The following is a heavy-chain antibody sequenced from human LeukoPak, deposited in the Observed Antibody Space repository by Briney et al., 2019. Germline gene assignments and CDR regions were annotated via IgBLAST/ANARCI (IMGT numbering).Heavy chain of an antibody. CDR3: TRGGGNDF. D-gene: IGHD3-16*01. V-gene: IGHV3-15*01. J-gene: IGHJ4*02. Sequence: GGSLRLSCAASGFAFNSAWMSWVRQAPGKGLEWVGRIKSKTDGGTLDYGAPVKGRFTISRDDSRNTVYLQMNSLKTEDTALYYCTRGGGNDFWGQGVLVTVFS. CDR2: IKSKTDGGTL. CDR1: GFAFNSAW.